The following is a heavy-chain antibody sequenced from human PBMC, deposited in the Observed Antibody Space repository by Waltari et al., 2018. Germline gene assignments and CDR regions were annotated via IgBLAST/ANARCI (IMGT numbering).Heavy chain of an antibody. Sequence: QVQLVESGGGMVQPGGSLRLSCAASGCSFSFYAMNWVRQVPGKGLEWVGIISYDGSREDYTDSVKGRFTIFRDNSRNTLYLQMNSLRAEDTAVYYCAKSDGGIKRWLQSDFDYWGQGTLVTVSS. CDR3: AKSDGGIKRWLQSDFDY. CDR1: GCSFSFYA. V-gene: IGHV3-30*18. J-gene: IGHJ4*02. CDR2: ISYDGSRE. D-gene: IGHD3-16*01.